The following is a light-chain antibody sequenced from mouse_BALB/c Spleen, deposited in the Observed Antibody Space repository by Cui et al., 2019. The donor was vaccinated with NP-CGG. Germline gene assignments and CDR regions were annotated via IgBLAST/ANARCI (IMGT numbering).Light chain of an antibody. J-gene: IGLJ1*01. CDR3: ALWYSNHWV. CDR2: GTN. V-gene: IGLV1*01. Sequence: HAVLTQGSALTTSPGETVTLTCRSSTGAVTTSNYANWVQEKPDHLFTGLIGGTNNRAPGVPARFSGSLIGDKAALTITGAQTEDEAIYFCALWYSNHWVFGGGTKLTVL. CDR1: TGAVTTSNY.